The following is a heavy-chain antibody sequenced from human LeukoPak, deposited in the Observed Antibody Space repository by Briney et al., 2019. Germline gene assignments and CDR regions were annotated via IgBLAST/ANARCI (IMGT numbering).Heavy chain of an antibody. CDR3: VRDGRPLRTDEPWLAY. V-gene: IGHV3-9*01. CDR2: ISWNSANI. J-gene: IGHJ4*02. D-gene: IGHD1-1*01. Sequence: GGSLRLSRAASGFDFDAYAIHWVRQGPGKGLEWVSGISWNSANIVYADSVKGRFTISRDNAKQFVFLQMTSLRPEDTAFYYCVRDGRPLRTDEPWLAYWGQGTLVIVSS. CDR1: GFDFDAYA.